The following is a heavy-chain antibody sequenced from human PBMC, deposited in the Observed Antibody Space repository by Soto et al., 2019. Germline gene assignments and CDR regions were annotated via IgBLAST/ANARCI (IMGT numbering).Heavy chain of an antibody. CDR2: ISGSGGSS. Sequence: EVQLLESGGGLVQPGGSLRVSCAASGFTFSSYAMSWVRQAPGKGLEWVSAISGSGGSSYYVDSVKGRFTISRDNSKNKLDLQRNSLRAEVTAVYYCAKRPTLSAAGMGGWFDPWGQGTLVTVSS. CDR1: GFTFSSYA. CDR3: AKRPTLSAAGMGGWFDP. V-gene: IGHV3-23*01. J-gene: IGHJ5*02. D-gene: IGHD6-13*01.